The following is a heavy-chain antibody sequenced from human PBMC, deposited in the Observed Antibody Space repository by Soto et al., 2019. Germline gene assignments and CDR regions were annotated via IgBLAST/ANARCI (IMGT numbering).Heavy chain of an antibody. Sequence: ASVKVSCKASGYTFTSYYMHWVRQAPGQGLEWMGIINPSGGSTSYAQKFQGRVTMTRDTSTSTVYMELRSLRSEDTAVYYCARALGIVGATEAFDIWGQGTMVTVSS. D-gene: IGHD1-26*01. J-gene: IGHJ3*02. CDR3: ARALGIVGATEAFDI. CDR1: GYTFTSYY. V-gene: IGHV1-46*01. CDR2: INPSGGST.